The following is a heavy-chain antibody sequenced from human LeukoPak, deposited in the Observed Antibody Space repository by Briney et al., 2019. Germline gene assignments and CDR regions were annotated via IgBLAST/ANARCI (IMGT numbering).Heavy chain of an antibody. V-gene: IGHV4-34*01. Sequence: PSETLSLTCAVYGGSFSGYYWSWIRQPPGKGLEWIGEINHSGSTNYNPSLKSRVTISVDTSKNQFSLRLSSVTAADTAVYYCARGRIAVINGQMKNWFDPWGQGTLVTVSS. J-gene: IGHJ5*02. CDR2: INHSGST. D-gene: IGHD6-19*01. CDR3: ARGRIAVINGQMKNWFDP. CDR1: GGSFSGYY.